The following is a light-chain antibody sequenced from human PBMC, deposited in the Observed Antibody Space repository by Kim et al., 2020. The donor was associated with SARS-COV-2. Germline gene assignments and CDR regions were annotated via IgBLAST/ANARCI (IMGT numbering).Light chain of an antibody. CDR2: QDT. Sequence: SVPPGQTVTITCSGDKLGEKYSSWYQQQPGQAPVLVIYQDTKRPSGIPERFAGSNSGNTATLTISGAQAMDEADYYCQAWDNTWVFGGGTQLTVL. V-gene: IGLV3-1*01. CDR1: KLGEKY. CDR3: QAWDNTWV. J-gene: IGLJ3*02.